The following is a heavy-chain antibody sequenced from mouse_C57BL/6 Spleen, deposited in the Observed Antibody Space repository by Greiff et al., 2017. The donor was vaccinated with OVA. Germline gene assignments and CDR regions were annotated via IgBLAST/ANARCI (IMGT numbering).Heavy chain of an antibody. V-gene: IGHV1-15*01. Sequence: QVQLKQSGAELVRPGASVTLSCKASGYTFTDYEMHWVKQTPVHGLEWIGAIDPETGGTAYNQKFKGKAILTADKSSSTAYMELRSLTSEDSAVYYCVDYYGSSYDWYFDVWGTGTTVTVSS. D-gene: IGHD1-1*01. CDR1: GYTFTDYE. J-gene: IGHJ1*03. CDR2: IDPETGGT. CDR3: VDYYGSSYDWYFDV.